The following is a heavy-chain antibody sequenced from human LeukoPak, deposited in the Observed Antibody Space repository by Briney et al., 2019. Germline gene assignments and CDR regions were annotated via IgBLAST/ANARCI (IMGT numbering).Heavy chain of an antibody. V-gene: IGHV4-34*01. J-gene: IGHJ4*02. CDR3: ASFERSSSGRIGGY. Sequence: SETLSLTCAVYGGSFSGYYWSWIRQPLGKGLEWIGEINHSGSTNYNPSLKSRVTISVDTSKNQFSLKLSSVTAADTAVYYCASFERSSSGRIGGYWGQGTLVTVSS. CDR1: GGSFSGYY. CDR2: INHSGST. D-gene: IGHD6-19*01.